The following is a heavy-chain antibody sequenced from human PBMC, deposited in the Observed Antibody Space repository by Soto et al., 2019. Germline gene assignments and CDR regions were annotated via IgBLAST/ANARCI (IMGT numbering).Heavy chain of an antibody. J-gene: IGHJ5*01. V-gene: IGHV4-30-4*01. Sequence: SETLSLTCSVSGDSISTVDYFWAWIRQPPGQALEYIGYIYKSTTTYYNPSFESRVAISLDTSKSQFSLNVTSVTAADTAVYFCARGRYCLTGRCFPNWFDSWGQGTMVTVYS. CDR2: IYKSTTT. D-gene: IGHD2-15*01. CDR1: GDSISTVDYF. CDR3: ARGRYCLTGRCFPNWFDS.